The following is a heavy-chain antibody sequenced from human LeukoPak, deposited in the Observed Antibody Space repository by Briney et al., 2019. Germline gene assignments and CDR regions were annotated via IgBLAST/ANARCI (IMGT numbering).Heavy chain of an antibody. J-gene: IGHJ4*02. CDR1: GGSFSGYY. Sequence: SETLSLTCAVYGGSFSGYYWSWIRQPPGKGLEWIGEINHSGSTNYNPSLKSRVTISVDTSKNQFSLKLSSVTAADTAVYYCARRRYEGYFDYWGQGTLVTVSS. CDR3: ARRRYEGYFDY. V-gene: IGHV4-34*01. D-gene: IGHD3-3*01. CDR2: INHSGST.